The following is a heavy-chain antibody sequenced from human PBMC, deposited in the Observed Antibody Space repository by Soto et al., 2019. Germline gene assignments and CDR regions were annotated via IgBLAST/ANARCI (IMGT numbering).Heavy chain of an antibody. CDR2: ITDDGDDT. CDR1: VLTFSSYA. D-gene: IGHD2-2*01. J-gene: IGHJ4*02. CDR3: ARSPPRYCSRTTCPFDY. Sequence: GGSLRLSCVASVLTFSSYAMSWVRQAPGKGLEWVSAITDDGDDTYYADSVKGRFTISRDNSKNTLSLQMNSLRAEETAVYYCARSPPRYCSRTTCPFDYWGQGTLVTVSS. V-gene: IGHV3-23*01.